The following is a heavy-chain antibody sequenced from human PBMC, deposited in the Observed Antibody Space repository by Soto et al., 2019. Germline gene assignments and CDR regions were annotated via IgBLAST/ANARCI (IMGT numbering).Heavy chain of an antibody. J-gene: IGHJ5*02. D-gene: IGHD4-4*01. Sequence: GGSLRLSCAASGFSVTNTYMHWFRQAPGKGLEWVSVISGPGVTYYADSVKGRIALSRDTSQNTMYLHMRNLRADDTAVYYCARTRLQYRELVSWGQGTLVTVSS. CDR3: ARTRLQYRELVS. V-gene: IGHV3-53*01. CDR2: ISGPGVT. CDR1: GFSVTNTY.